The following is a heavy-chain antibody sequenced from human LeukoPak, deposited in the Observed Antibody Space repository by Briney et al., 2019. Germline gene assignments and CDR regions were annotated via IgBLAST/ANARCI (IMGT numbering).Heavy chain of an antibody. D-gene: IGHD6-19*01. J-gene: IGHJ4*02. Sequence: PGGSLRLSCAASGLTFSSYAMNWVRQAPGKGLEWISYLSRSTTIIYYADSVKGRFTISRDNAKNSLYLQMNSLRAEDTAMYYCARSGWYDDFDYLGQGTLVTVSS. CDR1: GLTFSSYA. CDR3: ARSGWYDDFDY. CDR2: LSRSTTII. V-gene: IGHV3-48*01.